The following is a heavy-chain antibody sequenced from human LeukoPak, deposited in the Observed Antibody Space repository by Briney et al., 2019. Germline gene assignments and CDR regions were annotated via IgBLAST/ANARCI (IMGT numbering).Heavy chain of an antibody. J-gene: IGHJ6*03. V-gene: IGHV1-18*01. CDR2: ISAYNGNT. CDR3: ARVFSYSSSWFYYYYYYMDV. D-gene: IGHD6-13*01. Sequence: ASVKVSCKASGYTLTSYGTSWVRQAPGQGLEWMGWISAYNGNTNYAQKLQGRVTMTTDTSTSTAYMELRSLRSDDTAVYYCARVFSYSSSWFYYYYYYMDVWGKGTTVTVSS. CDR1: GYTLTSYG.